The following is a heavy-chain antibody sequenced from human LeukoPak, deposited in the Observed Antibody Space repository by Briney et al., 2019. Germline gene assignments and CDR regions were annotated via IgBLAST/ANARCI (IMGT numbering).Heavy chain of an antibody. V-gene: IGHV1-3*01. Sequence: ASVKVSCKASGYTFTSYAMHWVRQAPGQRLEWMGWINAGNGNTKYSQKFQGRVTITRDTSASTAYMELRSLRSDDTAVYYCARDRWSSSSSEGALDIWGQGTMVTVSS. CDR3: ARDRWSSSSSEGALDI. D-gene: IGHD6-6*01. CDR1: GYTFTSYA. CDR2: INAGNGNT. J-gene: IGHJ3*02.